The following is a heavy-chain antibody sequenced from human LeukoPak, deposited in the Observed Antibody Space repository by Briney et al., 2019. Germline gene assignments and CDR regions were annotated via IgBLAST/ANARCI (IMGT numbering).Heavy chain of an antibody. Sequence: PSETLSLTCTVSGGSFSSYIYPWGWIRQPPGKGLEWIGSISHSGTTYYNPSLKSRLTISIDTSKSQFSLKLNSVTAADTAVYYCAREVGNSYYYYYMDVWGRGTTVTVSS. V-gene: IGHV4-39*07. CDR2: ISHSGTT. CDR3: AREVGNSYYYYYMDV. D-gene: IGHD1-14*01. J-gene: IGHJ6*03. CDR1: GGSFSSYIYP.